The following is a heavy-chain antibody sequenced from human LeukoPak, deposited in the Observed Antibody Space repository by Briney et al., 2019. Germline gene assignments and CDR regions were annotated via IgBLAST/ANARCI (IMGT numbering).Heavy chain of an antibody. J-gene: IGHJ4*02. CDR2: ISYDGSNK. Sequence: SXRLSCAASGFTFSSYAMHWVRQAXGKGLEWVAXISYDGSNKYYADSVKGRFTISRDNSKNTLYLQMNSLRAEDTAVYYCARGIQCSSTSCYAGSTFDYWGQGTLVTVSS. D-gene: IGHD2-2*01. CDR1: GFTFSSYA. CDR3: ARGIQCSSTSCYAGSTFDY. V-gene: IGHV3-30-3*01.